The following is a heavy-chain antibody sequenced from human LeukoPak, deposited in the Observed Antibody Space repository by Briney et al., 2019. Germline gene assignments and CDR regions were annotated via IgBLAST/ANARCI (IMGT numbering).Heavy chain of an antibody. Sequence: GGSLRLSCAASGFTFSSYSMNWVRQAPGKGLEWVSYISSSSSTIDYADSVKGRFTISRDNAKNSLYLQMNSLRAEDTAVYYCATEGDDFEDFDYWGQGTLVTVSS. CDR1: GFTFSSYS. CDR3: ATEGDDFEDFDY. CDR2: ISSSSSTI. J-gene: IGHJ4*02. V-gene: IGHV3-48*01. D-gene: IGHD3-3*01.